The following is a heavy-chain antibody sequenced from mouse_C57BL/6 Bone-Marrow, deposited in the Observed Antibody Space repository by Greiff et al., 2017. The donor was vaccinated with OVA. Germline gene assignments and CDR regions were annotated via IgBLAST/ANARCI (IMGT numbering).Heavy chain of an antibody. J-gene: IGHJ2*01. CDR1: GYTFTDYE. CDR2: IDPETGGT. D-gene: IGHD1-1*01. Sequence: VQLQQSGAELVRPGASVTLSCKASGYTFTDYEMHWVKQTPVHGLEWIGAIDPETGGTAYNQKFKGKAILTADKSSSTAYMEIRSLTSEDSAVYYCTNYCKTSYFDDWGQVTTLTVSS. V-gene: IGHV1-15*01. CDR3: TNYCKTSYFDD.